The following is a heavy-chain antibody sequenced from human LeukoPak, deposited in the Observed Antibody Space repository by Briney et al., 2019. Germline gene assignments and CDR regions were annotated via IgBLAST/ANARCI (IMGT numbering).Heavy chain of an antibody. D-gene: IGHD6-19*01. CDR1: GFTFSSYA. CDR2: ISGSGGST. CDR3: AKGSWLALSPKTYDY. V-gene: IGHV3-23*01. J-gene: IGHJ4*02. Sequence: GGSLRLSCAASGFTFSSYAMSWVRQAPGKGLEWVSAISGSGGSTYYADSVKGRFTISRDNSKNTLYLQMNSLRAEDTAVYYCAKGSWLALSPKTYDYWGQGTLVTVSS.